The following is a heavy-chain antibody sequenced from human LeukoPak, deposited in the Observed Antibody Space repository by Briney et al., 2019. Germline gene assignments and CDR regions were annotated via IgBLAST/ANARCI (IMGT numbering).Heavy chain of an antibody. CDR2: INHSGST. Sequence: GSLRLSCAASGFPFSDYYMSWIRQPPGKGLEWIGEINHSGSTNYNPSLKSRVTISVDTSKNQFSLKLSSVTAADTAVYYCAREAPPYYDYVWGSYRYTARPYYFDYWGQGTLVTVSS. J-gene: IGHJ4*02. D-gene: IGHD3-16*02. CDR1: GFPFSDYY. V-gene: IGHV4-34*01. CDR3: AREAPPYYDYVWGSYRYTARPYYFDY.